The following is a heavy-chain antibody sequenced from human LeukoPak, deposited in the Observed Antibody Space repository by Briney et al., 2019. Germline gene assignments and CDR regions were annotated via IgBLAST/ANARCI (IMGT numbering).Heavy chain of an antibody. Sequence: PSETLSLTCAVYGGSFSGYYWSWLRHPPGKGLEWIGEINHSGSTNYNPTLKSRVTISVDTSKNQFSLKLSSVTAADTAVYYCARGLLGATQAAVFDYWGQGTLVTVSS. CDR2: INHSGST. CDR3: ARGLLGATQAAVFDY. V-gene: IGHV4-34*01. CDR1: GGSFSGYY. J-gene: IGHJ4*02. D-gene: IGHD1-26*01.